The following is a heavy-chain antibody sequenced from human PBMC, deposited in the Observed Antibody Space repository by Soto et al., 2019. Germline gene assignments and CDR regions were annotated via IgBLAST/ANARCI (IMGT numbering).Heavy chain of an antibody. J-gene: IGHJ4*02. D-gene: IGHD4-17*01. CDR3: ASFPIYDYGYDDDY. CDR1: GFTFRRYA. V-gene: IGHV3-23*01. CDR2: ISGSGDTT. Sequence: PGGSLRLSCAASGFTFRRYAMSWVRQAPGKGLEWVSTISGSGDTTYYKDSVKGRFTISRDNSKNTLYLQMNSLRAEDTAVYFCASFPIYDYGYDDDYWGQGALVTVS.